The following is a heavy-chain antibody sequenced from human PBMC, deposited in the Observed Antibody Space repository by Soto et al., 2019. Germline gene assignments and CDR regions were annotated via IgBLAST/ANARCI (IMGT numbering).Heavy chain of an antibody. CDR3: AKALGELSPESYDY. D-gene: IGHD3-16*02. CDR2: NSYDGSNK. Sequence: GGSLRLSCAASGFYFSSFGMHWVRQAPGKGLEWVAFNSYDGSNKYYADSVKGRFTISRDSSEKTLYLQMNSLRPEDTAVYYCAKALGELSPESYDYWGQGTLVTVSS. J-gene: IGHJ4*02. CDR1: GFYFSSFG. V-gene: IGHV3-30*18.